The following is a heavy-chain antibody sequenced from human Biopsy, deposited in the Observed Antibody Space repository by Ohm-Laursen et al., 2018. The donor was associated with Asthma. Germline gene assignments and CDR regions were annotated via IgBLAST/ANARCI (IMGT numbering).Heavy chain of an antibody. V-gene: IGHV1-3*04. Sequence: ASVKVSCKASGYNFISFAIHWVRQAPGQRLEWMGWVNTGNGATKYSQKFQGRVTITRDTSASTAYMELRSLRSEDTATYYCARTYSDFLTGQVKDVFGVWGQGTMVTVSS. J-gene: IGHJ3*01. CDR3: ARTYSDFLTGQVKDVFGV. CDR1: GYNFISFA. D-gene: IGHD3-9*01. CDR2: VNTGNGAT.